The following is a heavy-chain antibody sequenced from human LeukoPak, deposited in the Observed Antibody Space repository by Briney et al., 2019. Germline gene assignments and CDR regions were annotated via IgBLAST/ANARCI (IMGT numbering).Heavy chain of an antibody. Sequence: SETLSLTCAVYGGSFSGYYWSWIRQPPGKGLEWIGEINHSGSTNYNPSLKSRVTISVDTSKNQFSLKLSSVTAADTAVYYCARGHGARTYCSSTSCHLDYWGQGTLVTVSS. J-gene: IGHJ4*02. CDR3: ARGHGARTYCSSTSCHLDY. CDR1: GGSFSGYY. D-gene: IGHD2-2*01. CDR2: INHSGST. V-gene: IGHV4-34*01.